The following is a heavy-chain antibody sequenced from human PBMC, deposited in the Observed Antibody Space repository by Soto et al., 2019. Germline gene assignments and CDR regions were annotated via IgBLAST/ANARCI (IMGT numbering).Heavy chain of an antibody. Sequence: EVQLLESGGGLVQPGGSLRLSCAASGFTFSNFALSWVRQAPGKGPQWVSSILGGGGATFYADSVKGRFTISRDNSKNTLYLQMSSLRADVPAVYHCAKDHSSSSEGVWGLDFWGRGTLVTVSS. CDR2: ILGGGGAT. D-gene: IGHD6-13*01. CDR1: GFTFSNFA. CDR3: AKDHSSSSEGVWGLDF. J-gene: IGHJ4*02. V-gene: IGHV3-23*01.